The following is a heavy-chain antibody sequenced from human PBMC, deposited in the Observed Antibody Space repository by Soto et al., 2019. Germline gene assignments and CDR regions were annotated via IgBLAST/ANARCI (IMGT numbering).Heavy chain of an antibody. J-gene: IGHJ4*02. V-gene: IGHV3-7*01. CDR3: VRDDELFFDS. CDR1: GFTLRRYW. CDR2: IKHDGSEK. Sequence: GGSLRLSCAASGFTLRRYWMSWVRQAPGKGLEWVANIKHDGSEKYYADSVKGRFTISRDNAKNSLYLQMNNLRVEDTAVYYCVRDDELFFDSWGQGSLVTVSS. D-gene: IGHD1-7*01.